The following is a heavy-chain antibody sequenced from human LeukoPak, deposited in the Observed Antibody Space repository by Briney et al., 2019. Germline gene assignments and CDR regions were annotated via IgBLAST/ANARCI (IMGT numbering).Heavy chain of an antibody. D-gene: IGHD2-15*01. CDR2: IYHSGNT. V-gene: IGHV4-38-2*02. CDR1: GYSISNAYY. CDR3: ARGEDFFDY. Sequence: PSETLSLTCTVSGYSISNAYYWGWIRQPPGKGLEWIGSIYHSGNTYYNPSLKSRVTISVDTSKNQFSLKLSSVTAADTAVYYCARGEDFFDYWGQGTLVTVSS. J-gene: IGHJ4*02.